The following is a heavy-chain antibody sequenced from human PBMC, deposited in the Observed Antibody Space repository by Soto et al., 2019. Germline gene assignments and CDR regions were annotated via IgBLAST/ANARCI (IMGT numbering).Heavy chain of an antibody. CDR2: IYTSGST. CDR3: ARVGHQLLRSSYGMDV. D-gene: IGHD2-2*01. CDR1: GGSISSYY. J-gene: IGHJ6*02. V-gene: IGHV4-4*07. Sequence: SETLSLTCTVSGGSISSYYWSWIRQPAGKGLEWIGRIYTSGSTNYNPSLKSRVTMSVDTSKNQFSLKLSSVTAADTAVYYCARVGHQLLRSSYGMDVWGQGTTVTVSS.